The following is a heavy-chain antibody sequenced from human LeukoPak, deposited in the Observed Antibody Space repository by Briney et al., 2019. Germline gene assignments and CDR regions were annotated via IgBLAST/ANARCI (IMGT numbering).Heavy chain of an antibody. V-gene: IGHV3-30*04. CDR3: ARDHGGYSGYDAFDY. J-gene: IGHJ4*02. Sequence: GGFLRLSCAASGFTFSSYAMYWVRQAPGKGLEWVAVISYDGSNKYYADSVKGRFTISRDNSKNTLCLQMNSLRAEDTAVYYCARDHGGYSGYDAFDYWGQGTLVTVSS. CDR1: GFTFSSYA. CDR2: ISYDGSNK. D-gene: IGHD5-12*01.